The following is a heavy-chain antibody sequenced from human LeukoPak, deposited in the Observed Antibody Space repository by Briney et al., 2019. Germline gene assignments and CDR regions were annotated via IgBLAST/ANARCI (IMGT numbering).Heavy chain of an antibody. CDR3: ARGRLFMATVTTSDDAEYFQH. J-gene: IGHJ1*01. CDR2: INHGGST. D-gene: IGHD4-17*01. CDR1: GGSFSGYY. V-gene: IGHV4-34*01. Sequence: SETLSLTCAVYGGSFSGYYWSWIRQPPGKGLEWIGEINHGGSTNHNPSLKSRVTISVDTSKNQFSLKLSSVTAADTAVYYCARGRLFMATVTTSDDAEYFQHWGQGTLVTVSS.